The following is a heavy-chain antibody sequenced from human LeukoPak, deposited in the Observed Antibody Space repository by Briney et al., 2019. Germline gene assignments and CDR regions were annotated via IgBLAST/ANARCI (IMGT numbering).Heavy chain of an antibody. V-gene: IGHV4-59*01. J-gene: IGHJ4*02. CDR2: IDNSGNT. CDR1: GVSISSYY. Sequence: SETLSLTCTVSGVSISSYYWSWIRQPPGKGLEWIGYIDNSGNTNSNPSLKSRVTMSVDTSKNQFSLKLSSVIAADTAVYYCARGRITIFGVVIPHFDNWGQGTLVTVSS. CDR3: ARGRITIFGVVIPHFDN. D-gene: IGHD3-3*01.